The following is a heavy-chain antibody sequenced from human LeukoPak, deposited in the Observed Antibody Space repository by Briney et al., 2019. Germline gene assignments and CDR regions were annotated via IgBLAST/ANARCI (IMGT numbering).Heavy chain of an antibody. D-gene: IGHD1-26*01. CDR2: IYPGDSDT. J-gene: IGHJ4*02. Sequence: GESLKISCKGSGYGFTSHWIGWVRQMPGKGLEWMGIIYPGDSDTRYSPSFQGQVTITVDKSINTAYLQWSSLKASDTAIYYCARPMSGHYSSLDYWGQRTLVTVSS. V-gene: IGHV5-51*01. CDR3: ARPMSGHYSSLDY. CDR1: GYGFTSHW.